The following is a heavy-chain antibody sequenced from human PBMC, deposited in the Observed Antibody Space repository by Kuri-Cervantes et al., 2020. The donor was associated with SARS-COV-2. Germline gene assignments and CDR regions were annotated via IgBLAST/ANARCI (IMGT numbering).Heavy chain of an antibody. V-gene: IGHV3-21*01. CDR3: ARSPPQVGATAKPYYFDY. J-gene: IGHJ4*02. CDR1: GFTFSSFT. CDR2: ISGSSGYI. D-gene: IGHD1-26*01. Sequence: GGSLRLSCVGSGFTFSSFTMNWVRQAPGKGLEWVSSISGSSGYIYYTDSVKGRFTISRDNARKSLYLQMNSLRAEDTAVYYCARSPPQVGATAKPYYFDYWGQGTLVTVSS.